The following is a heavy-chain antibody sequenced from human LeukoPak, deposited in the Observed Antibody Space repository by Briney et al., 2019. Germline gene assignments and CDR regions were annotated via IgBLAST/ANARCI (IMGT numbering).Heavy chain of an antibody. V-gene: IGHV1-18*01. CDR1: GYTFTSYG. J-gene: IGHJ4*02. CDR3: ASGPDHGDNLFDY. Sequence: ASMKVSCKASGYTFTSYGISWVRQAPGQGLEWMGWISAYNGNTNYAQKLQGRVTMTTDTSTSTAYMELRRLRSDDTAVNYCASGPDHGDNLFDYWGQGTLVTVSS. CDR2: ISAYNGNT. D-gene: IGHD4-17*01.